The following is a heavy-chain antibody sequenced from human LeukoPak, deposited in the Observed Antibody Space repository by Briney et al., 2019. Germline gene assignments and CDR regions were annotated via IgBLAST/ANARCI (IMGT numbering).Heavy chain of an antibody. CDR2: IYYSGST. V-gene: IGHV4-59*01. D-gene: IGHD1-7*01. CDR3: ARGELLDASDI. J-gene: IGHJ3*02. CDR1: GGSISSYY. Sequence: PSETLSLTCTVSGGSISSYYWSWIRQPPGKGLEWIGYIYYSGSTNYNPSLKSRVTISVDTSKNQFSLKLSSVTAADTAVYYCARGELLDASDIWGQGTMVTVSS.